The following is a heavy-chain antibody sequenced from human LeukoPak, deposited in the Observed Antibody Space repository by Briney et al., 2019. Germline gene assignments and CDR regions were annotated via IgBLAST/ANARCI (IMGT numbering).Heavy chain of an antibody. Sequence: PSETLSLTCTVSGGSISGYYWSWIRQPAGKGLEWIGRIYTSGSTNYNPSLKSRVTILVDKSKNQFSLKLSFVTAEDTAVYYCARGGSGYDYFDYWGQGTLVTVSS. D-gene: IGHD5-12*01. V-gene: IGHV4-4*07. CDR1: GGSISGYY. J-gene: IGHJ4*02. CDR3: ARGGSGYDYFDY. CDR2: IYTSGST.